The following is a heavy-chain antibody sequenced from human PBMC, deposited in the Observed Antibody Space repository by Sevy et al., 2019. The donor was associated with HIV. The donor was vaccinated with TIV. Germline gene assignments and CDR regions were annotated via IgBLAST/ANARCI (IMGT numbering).Heavy chain of an antibody. D-gene: IGHD2-21*02. CDR2: MNPNSGNT. Sequence: ASVKVSCQASGYTFDNYDINWVRQATGQGLEWMGWMNPNSGNTGYAEKFQGRVTMSRVSSIRTAYMELNGLTSEDTAVYYCTRGLSFTYAKRGDWLNWYFDDWGRGTLVTVSS. CDR1: GYTFDNYD. V-gene: IGHV1-8*01. J-gene: IGHJ2*01. CDR3: TRGLSFTYAKRGDWLNWYFDD.